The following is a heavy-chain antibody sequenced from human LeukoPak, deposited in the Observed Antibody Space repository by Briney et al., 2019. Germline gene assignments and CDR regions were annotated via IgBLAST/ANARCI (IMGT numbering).Heavy chain of an antibody. J-gene: IGHJ5*02. V-gene: IGHV4-39*07. D-gene: IGHD2-15*01. Sequence: SETLSLTCTVSGGSISSSSYYWGWIRQPPGKGLEWIGSIYYSGSTYYNPSLKSRVTISVDTSKNQFSLKLSSVTAADTAVYYCATRLGYCSGGTCYTNWFDPWGQGTLVTVSS. CDR1: GGSISSSSYY. CDR3: ATRLGYCSGGTCYTNWFDP. CDR2: IYYSGST.